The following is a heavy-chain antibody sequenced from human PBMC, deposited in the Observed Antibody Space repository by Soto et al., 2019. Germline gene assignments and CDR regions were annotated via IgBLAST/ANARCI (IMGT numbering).Heavy chain of an antibody. CDR3: ARGGDWQVDY. V-gene: IGHV4-4*02. Sequence: QVQLQESGPGLVKPSGTLSLTCAVSGDSISSDKWWSWVRQPPGKGLEWIGEIHHSGRTNYNPSLKSRVTILVEKSKNPVSLELSSMTAADTAVYYCARGGDWQVDYWGQGTLVTVSS. D-gene: IGHD2-21*02. CDR1: GDSISSDKW. J-gene: IGHJ4*02. CDR2: IHHSGRT.